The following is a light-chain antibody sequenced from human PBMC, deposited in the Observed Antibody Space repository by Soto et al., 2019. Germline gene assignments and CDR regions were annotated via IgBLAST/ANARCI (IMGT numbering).Light chain of an antibody. CDR3: CSYAGSYTVV. CDR1: SSDVGGYNY. J-gene: IGLJ2*01. Sequence: QSALTQPRSVSGSPGQSVTISCTGTSSDVGGYNYVSWYQQHPGKAPKLMIYDVSKRPSGVPDRFSGSKSGNTASLTISGLQADDEGDYYCCSYAGSYTVVFGGGTKLTVL. V-gene: IGLV2-11*01. CDR2: DVS.